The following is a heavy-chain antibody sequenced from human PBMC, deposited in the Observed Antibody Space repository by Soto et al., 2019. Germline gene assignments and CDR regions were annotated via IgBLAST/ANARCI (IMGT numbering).Heavy chain of an antibody. CDR3: ARDLTSVRGS. Sequence: QVQMVQSGAEVKKPGSSARVSCKVSGGTFNRHSISWVRQAPGQGLEWMGGIIPIFDATQYAQKFQGRLTISADESTTTFHLDLSGLRPECTAIYFCARDLTSVRGSWGQGTLVTVS. D-gene: IGHD3-10*01. V-gene: IGHV1-69*01. J-gene: IGHJ4*02. CDR1: GGTFNRHS. CDR2: IIPIFDAT.